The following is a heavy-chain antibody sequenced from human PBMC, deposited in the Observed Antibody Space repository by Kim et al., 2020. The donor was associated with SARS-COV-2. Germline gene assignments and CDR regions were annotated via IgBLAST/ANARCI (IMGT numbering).Heavy chain of an antibody. V-gene: IGHV3-9*01. CDR1: GFTFDDYA. CDR3: AKDTAHYYDSSGYLSNFDY. J-gene: IGHJ4*02. Sequence: GGSLRLSCAASGFTFDDYAMHWVRQAPGKGLEWVSGISWNSGNIGYADSVKGRFTISRDNAKNSLYLQMNSPRAEDTALYYCAKDTAHYYDSSGYLSNFDYWGQGTLVTVSS. D-gene: IGHD3-22*01. CDR2: ISWNSGNI.